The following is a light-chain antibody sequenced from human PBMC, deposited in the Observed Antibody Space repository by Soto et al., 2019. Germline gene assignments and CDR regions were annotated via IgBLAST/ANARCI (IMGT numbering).Light chain of an antibody. V-gene: IGKV3D-20*02. CDR2: GAS. J-gene: IGKJ5*01. CDR3: QQRSNWPSIT. Sequence: DIVLTQSPVTLACPPGERHTLSCKASQSVSSGYLAWYQQKPGQAPRLLIYGASTRATGIPDRFSGSGSGTDFTLTINSLEPEDSAVYYCQQRSNWPSITFGQGTRLEIK. CDR1: QSVSSGY.